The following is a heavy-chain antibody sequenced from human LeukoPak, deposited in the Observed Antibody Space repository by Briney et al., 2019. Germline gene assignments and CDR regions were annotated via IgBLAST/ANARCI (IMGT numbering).Heavy chain of an antibody. CDR3: AREEAAAGTGSY. J-gene: IGHJ4*02. CDR2: INPSGGST. D-gene: IGHD6-13*01. Sequence: ASVKVSCKASGYTFTSYYMHWVRQAPGQGLEWMGVINPSGGSTSYAQKFQGRVTMTRDTSTSTVYMELSSLRSEDTAVYYCAREEAAAGTGSYWGQGTLVTVSS. CDR1: GYTFTSYY. V-gene: IGHV1-46*01.